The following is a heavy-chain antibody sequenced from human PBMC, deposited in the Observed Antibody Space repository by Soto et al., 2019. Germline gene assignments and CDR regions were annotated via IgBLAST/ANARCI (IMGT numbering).Heavy chain of an antibody. J-gene: IGHJ4*02. CDR3: ARGPESRDGYLDY. CDR2: IYYSGST. D-gene: IGHD2-2*01. Sequence: SETLSLTCTVSGGSISSSSYYWGWIRQPPGKGLEWIGSIYYSGSTYYNPSLKSRVTISVDTSKNQFSLKLSSVTAADTAVYYCARGPESRDGYLDYWGQGTLVTVSS. CDR1: GGSISSSSYY. V-gene: IGHV4-39*01.